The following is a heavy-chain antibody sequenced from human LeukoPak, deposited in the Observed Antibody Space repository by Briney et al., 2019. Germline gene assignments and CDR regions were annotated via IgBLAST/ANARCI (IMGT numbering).Heavy chain of an antibody. V-gene: IGHV3-48*03. Sequence: GGSLRLSCAASGFIFSSYEMNWVRQAPGKGLEWVAYISSSGSNIYYADSVKGRFTISRDNAKNSLYLQMNSLRAEDTAVYYCARPGIYLNDYWGQGTLVTASS. CDR1: GFIFSSYE. J-gene: IGHJ4*02. CDR2: ISSSGSNI. CDR3: ARPGIYLNDY. D-gene: IGHD1-26*01.